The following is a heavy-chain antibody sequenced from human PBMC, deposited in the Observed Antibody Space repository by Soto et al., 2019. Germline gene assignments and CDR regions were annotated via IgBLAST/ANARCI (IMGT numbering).Heavy chain of an antibody. CDR2: IWYDGSNK. V-gene: IGHV3-33*01. D-gene: IGHD6-6*01. J-gene: IGHJ6*02. CDR3: AREGRSKGSIAARNYYYYGMDV. Sequence: QTGGSLRLSFAASGFPFRNYAVSWVRPAPGKGLEWVAVIWYDGSNKYYADSVKGRFTISRDNSKNTLYLQMNSLRAEDTAVYYCAREGRSKGSIAARNYYYYGMDVWGQGTTVTVSS. CDR1: GFPFRNYA.